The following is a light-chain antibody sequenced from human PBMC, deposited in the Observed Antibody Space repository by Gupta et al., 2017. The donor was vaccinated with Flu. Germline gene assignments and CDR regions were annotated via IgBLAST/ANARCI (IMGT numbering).Light chain of an antibody. J-gene: IGKJ2*03. V-gene: IGKV2-28*01. CDR1: QSLLHGNGYIY. Sequence: DIVMTQSPLSLAVTPGEPASISCRSSQSLLHGNGYIYLGWYLQKPGQSPQLLIYLGSNRASGVPDRFSGSGSGTDFTLKISRVEAEDVGVYYCMQALQTPRYSFGQGTKLEIK. CDR2: LGS. CDR3: MQALQTPRYS.